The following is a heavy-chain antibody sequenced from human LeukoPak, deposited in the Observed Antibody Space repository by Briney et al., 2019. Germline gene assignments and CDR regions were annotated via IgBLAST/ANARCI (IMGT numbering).Heavy chain of an antibody. D-gene: IGHD2-15*01. CDR3: AKDLESGYCSGGSCPGGYFDY. V-gene: IGHV3-23*01. CDR2: ISGSGSGT. J-gene: IGHJ4*02. CDR1: GFTFSSFA. Sequence: PGGSLRLSCAATGFTFSSFAINWVRQAPGKGLEWVSAISGSGSGTYYADSVKGRFTISRDNSKNTLYLQMNSLRAEDTAVYYCAKDLESGYCSGGSCPGGYFDYWGQGTLVTVSS.